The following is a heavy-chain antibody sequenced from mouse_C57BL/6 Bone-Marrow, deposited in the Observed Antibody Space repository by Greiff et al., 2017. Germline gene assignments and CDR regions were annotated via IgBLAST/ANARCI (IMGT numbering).Heavy chain of an antibody. CDR2: IDPEDGDT. V-gene: IGHV14-1*01. CDR1: GFNIKDYY. CDR3: TTFYYYGSRLSMDY. J-gene: IGHJ4*01. D-gene: IGHD1-1*01. Sequence: VQLQQSGAELVRPGASVKLSCTASGFNIKDYYMHWVKQRPEQGLEWIGRIDPEDGDTEYAPKFQGKATMTADTSSNTAYLQLSSLTSEDTAVYYCTTFYYYGSRLSMDYWGQGTSGTVSS.